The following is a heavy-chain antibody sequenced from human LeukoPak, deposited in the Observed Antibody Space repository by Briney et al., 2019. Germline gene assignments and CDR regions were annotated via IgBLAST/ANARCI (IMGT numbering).Heavy chain of an antibody. CDR3: ARDRGSSALYFDY. V-gene: IGHV3-7*03. Sequence: GGSLRLSCAASGFTFSSYWMSWVRQAPGKGLEWVANIKQDESEKYYVDSVKGRFTISRDNAKNSLYLQMNSLRAEDTAVYYCARDRGSSALYFDYWGQGTLVTVSS. J-gene: IGHJ4*02. D-gene: IGHD3-10*01. CDR1: GFTFSSYW. CDR2: IKQDESEK.